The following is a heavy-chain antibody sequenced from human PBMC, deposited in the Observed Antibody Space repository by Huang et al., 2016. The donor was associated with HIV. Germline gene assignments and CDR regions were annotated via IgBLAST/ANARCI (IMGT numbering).Heavy chain of an antibody. D-gene: IGHD3-22*01. CDR3: ARMFKYDSGGYWGNDAFDI. V-gene: IGHV4-34*02. Sequence: QVQLQQWGAELLKPSETLSLTCAVSGGSFSGHYWTWIRQPPGRGLEWIGEISDSGSTTYNPSLKRRVTMSGDTSQSQFSLKLNSVTAADTAIYYCARMFKYDSGGYWGNDAFDIWGQGTMVTVSS. CDR2: ISDSGST. J-gene: IGHJ3*02. CDR1: GGSFSGHY.